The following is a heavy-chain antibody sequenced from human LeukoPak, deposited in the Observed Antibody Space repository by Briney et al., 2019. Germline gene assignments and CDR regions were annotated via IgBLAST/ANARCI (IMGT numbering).Heavy chain of an antibody. CDR3: TATPWGGAAAIFDY. J-gene: IGHJ4*02. CDR2: ISGDGNFK. V-gene: IGHV3-74*01. CDR1: GFTLSTYW. Sequence: GGSLRLSCAASGFTLSTYWIHWVRQTPQTGLEWVAGISGDGNFKRNADSVRGRLTIFTDNAKSTVSLQVSSLRAEDTAVYYCTATPWGGAAAIFDYWGQGILVTVSS. D-gene: IGHD6-25*01.